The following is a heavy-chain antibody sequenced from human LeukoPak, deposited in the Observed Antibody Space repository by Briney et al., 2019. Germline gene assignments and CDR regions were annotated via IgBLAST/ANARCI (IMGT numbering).Heavy chain of an antibody. J-gene: IGHJ4*02. CDR1: GFTFSGHW. CDR2: INQGGSDK. Sequence: GGSLRFSCAASGFTFSGHWMSWVRQAPGKGLEWVANINQGGSDKYYVDSVKGRFTISRDNANNLLYLQMNSLRGEDTAVYYCTRDRSRAEDDWGQGTLVTVSS. CDR3: TRDRSRAEDD. V-gene: IGHV3-7*01. D-gene: IGHD1-14*01.